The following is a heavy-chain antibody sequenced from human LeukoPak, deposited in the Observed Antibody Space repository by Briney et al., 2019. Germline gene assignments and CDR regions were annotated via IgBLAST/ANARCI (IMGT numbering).Heavy chain of an antibody. J-gene: IGHJ4*02. Sequence: GGSLRLSCAASGFTFSSYWMSWVRQAPGKGLESVAIVNEDGSAKYYLDSVKGRFTISRDNARNSLNLEMNSLRAEDTAVYYCARDYWRSIDHWGQGTLVTVSS. CDR2: VNEDGSAK. CDR3: ARDYWRSIDH. V-gene: IGHV3-7*01. CDR1: GFTFSSYW. D-gene: IGHD1-1*01.